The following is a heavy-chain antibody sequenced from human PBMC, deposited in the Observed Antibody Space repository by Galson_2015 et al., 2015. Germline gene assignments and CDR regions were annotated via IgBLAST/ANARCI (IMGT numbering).Heavy chain of an antibody. CDR2: ISAYNGNT. J-gene: IGHJ4*02. Sequence: SCKASVYTFTSYGISWVRQAPGQGLEWMGWISAYNGNTNYAQKLQGRVTMTTDTSTSTAYMELRSLRSDDTAVYYCARDDGAAAGRFFDYWGQGTLVTVPS. V-gene: IGHV1-18*01. D-gene: IGHD6-13*01. CDR1: VYTFTSYG. CDR3: ARDDGAAAGRFFDY.